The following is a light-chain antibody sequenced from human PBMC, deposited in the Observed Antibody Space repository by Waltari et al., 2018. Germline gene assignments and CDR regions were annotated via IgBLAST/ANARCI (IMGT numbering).Light chain of an antibody. V-gene: IGKV1-33*01. J-gene: IGKJ3*01. CDR2: DVS. CDR3: QRYDNLPIFA. CDR1: QDISNY. Sequence: DIQMTQSPSSLSASVGDRVTITSQASQDISNYLNWYQHKPGKARELLIYDVSNLETGISWTFSGSRSVTHITLTISSLQPEDVASYYCQRYDNLPIFAFGPG.